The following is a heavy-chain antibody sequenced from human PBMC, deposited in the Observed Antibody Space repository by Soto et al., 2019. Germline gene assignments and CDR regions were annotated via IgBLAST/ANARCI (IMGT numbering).Heavy chain of an antibody. Sequence: QVQLQESGPGLVKPSETLSLTCTVSGGSISGGVHSWRWIRQPPGKGLESIGHIFDSGSTYYNPSLTSRLTISVDTSKNQFSLRLSSVTAADTAVYYCAREIMPLTNDWYFDLWGRGTLVTVSS. CDR1: GGSISGGVHS. V-gene: IGHV4-30-4*01. D-gene: IGHD2-8*01. J-gene: IGHJ2*01. CDR3: AREIMPLTNDWYFDL. CDR2: IFDSGST.